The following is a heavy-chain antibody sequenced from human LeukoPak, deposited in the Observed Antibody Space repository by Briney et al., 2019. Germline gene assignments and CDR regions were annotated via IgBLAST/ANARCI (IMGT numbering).Heavy chain of an antibody. CDR2: IYPGDSDT. CDR3: ARGGYCSSTSCYGDNWFDP. Sequence: GESLKISCKGSGYSFTSYWIGWVRQMPGKGLEWMGIIYPGDSDTRYSPSFQGQVTISADKSISTAYLQWSSLKASDTAMYYCARGGYCSSTSCYGDNWFDPWGQGILVTVSS. D-gene: IGHD2-2*01. J-gene: IGHJ5*02. CDR1: GYSFTSYW. V-gene: IGHV5-51*01.